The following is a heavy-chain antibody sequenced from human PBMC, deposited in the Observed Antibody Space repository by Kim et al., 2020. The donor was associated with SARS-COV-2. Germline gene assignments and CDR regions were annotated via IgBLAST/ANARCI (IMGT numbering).Heavy chain of an antibody. V-gene: IGHV3-21*01. Sequence: GGSLRLSCAASGFTFSNHDMNWVRQAPGKGLEWVSFISTSTTYKYYADSLQGRFTISRDNAKNSLSLQMNSLRAEDTAVYYCARGRGSCSSTSCDSGFDIWGQGTMVTVSS. CDR3: ARGRGSCSSTSCDSGFDI. CDR1: GFTFSNHD. D-gene: IGHD2-2*01. J-gene: IGHJ3*02. CDR2: ISTSTTYK.